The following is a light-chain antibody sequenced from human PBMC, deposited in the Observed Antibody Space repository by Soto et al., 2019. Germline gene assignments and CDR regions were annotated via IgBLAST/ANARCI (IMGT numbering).Light chain of an antibody. Sequence: DIQMTQSPSTLSASVGDRVTITCRASQSISSGLAWYQQKPGKAPKLLSYDASSLESGVPSRFSGSGSGTEFTLTISSLQPDDFATYYCQQYNSYSPFTFGQGTRLEIK. J-gene: IGKJ5*01. V-gene: IGKV1-5*01. CDR1: QSISSG. CDR3: QQYNSYSPFT. CDR2: DAS.